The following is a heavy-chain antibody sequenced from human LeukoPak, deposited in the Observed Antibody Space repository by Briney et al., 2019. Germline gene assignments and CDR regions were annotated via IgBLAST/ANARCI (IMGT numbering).Heavy chain of an antibody. V-gene: IGHV3-53*01. J-gene: IGHJ6*03. CDR1: GFTVSSNY. D-gene: IGHD3-3*01. CDR3: ARARGIRFLEGYMDV. CDR2: IYSGGST. Sequence: GGSLSLSCAASGFTVSSNYMSWVRQAPGKGLEWVSVIYSGGSTYYADSVKGRFTISRDNSKNTLYLQMNSLRAEDTAVYYCARARGIRFLEGYMDVWGKGTTVTVSS.